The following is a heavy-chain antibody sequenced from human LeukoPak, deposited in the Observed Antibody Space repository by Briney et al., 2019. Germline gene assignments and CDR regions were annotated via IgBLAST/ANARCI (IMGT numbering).Heavy chain of an antibody. V-gene: IGHV3-49*04. CDR1: GFTFDDYG. J-gene: IGHJ4*02. CDR2: IRSNPYGGTT. D-gene: IGHD2-15*01. Sequence: PGGSLRLSCAASGFTFDDYGMSWVRQAPGKGLEWVGFIRSNPYGGTTEYAASVKGRFTISRDDSKSIAYLQMNSLKTEDTAVYYCTRGLLPGYWGQRTLVTVSS. CDR3: TRGLLPGY.